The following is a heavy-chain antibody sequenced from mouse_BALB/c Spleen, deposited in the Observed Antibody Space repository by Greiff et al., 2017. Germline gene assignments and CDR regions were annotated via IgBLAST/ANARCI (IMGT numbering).Heavy chain of an antibody. J-gene: IGHJ2*01. CDR2: IYPGDGDT. V-gene: IGHV1-80*01. D-gene: IGHD3-1*01. CDR3: ARRRSGDY. Sequence: VQLQESGAELVRPGSSVKISCKASGYAFSSYWMNWVKQRPGQGLEWIGQIYPGDGDTNYNGKFKGKATLTADKSSSTAYMQLSSLTSEDSAVYFCARRRSGDYWGQGTTLTVSS. CDR1: GYAFSSYW.